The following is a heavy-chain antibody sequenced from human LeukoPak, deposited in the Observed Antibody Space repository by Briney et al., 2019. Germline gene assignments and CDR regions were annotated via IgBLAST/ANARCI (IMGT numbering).Heavy chain of an antibody. CDR2: RREDESDK. D-gene: IGHD1-1*01. J-gene: IGHJ4*02. V-gene: IGHV3-7*01. Sequence: PGGSLRLSCAASGFTFSRLGVSWVPRARGQGVEWAANRREDESDKYYVNSVKGRFTIPRDNAKNSLYLQMNSLRAEDTAVYYCARGQDWNHDYWGQGTLVTVSS. CDR3: ARGQDWNHDY. CDR1: GFTFSRLG.